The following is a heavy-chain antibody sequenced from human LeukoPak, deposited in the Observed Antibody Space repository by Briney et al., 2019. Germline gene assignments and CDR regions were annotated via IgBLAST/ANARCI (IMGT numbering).Heavy chain of an antibody. CDR3: ARLYSGTRPPDY. J-gene: IGHJ4*02. Sequence: SETLSLTCAVYGGSFSSRTYYWGWIRQPPGKGLEWIETIYYSGRTKYNPSLKSRVALSVDTSKSRISLKLISVTDADTAVYHCARLYSGTRPPDYWGQGTLVTVSS. CDR2: IYYSGRT. V-gene: IGHV4-39*01. CDR1: GGSFSSRTYY. D-gene: IGHD3-10*01.